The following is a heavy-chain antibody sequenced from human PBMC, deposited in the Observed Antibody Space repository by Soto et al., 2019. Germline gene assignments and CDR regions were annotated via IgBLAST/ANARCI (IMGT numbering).Heavy chain of an antibody. Sequence: EVQLEESGGALVQPGRSLRLSCAASGFTFDDYARHWVRQVLGKGLEWVSSISCNSGYIGYADSVKGRFTTSRDNAKNSLYLQMNSLRPEDTALYYCVRSKGGYSYGTPFDYWGQGTLVTVSS. CDR2: ISCNSGYI. D-gene: IGHD5-18*01. CDR3: VRSKGGYSYGTPFDY. V-gene: IGHV3-9*01. CDR1: GFTFDDYA. J-gene: IGHJ4*02.